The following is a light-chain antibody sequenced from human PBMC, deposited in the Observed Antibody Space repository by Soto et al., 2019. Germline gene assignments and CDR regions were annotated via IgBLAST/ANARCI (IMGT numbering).Light chain of an antibody. Sequence: EIVLTQSPGTLSLSPGERATLLCRASQTVSSNYLAWYQHKPGQAPRLLIYGASSKATGIPDRFSGSVSGTDFTLTISRLESEDFAVYYCQQYVSSPPAFGGGTKVEIK. CDR1: QTVSSNY. CDR3: QQYVSSPPA. V-gene: IGKV3-20*01. CDR2: GAS. J-gene: IGKJ4*01.